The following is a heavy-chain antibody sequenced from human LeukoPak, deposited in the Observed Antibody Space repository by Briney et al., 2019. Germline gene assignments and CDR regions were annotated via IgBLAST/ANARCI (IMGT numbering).Heavy chain of an antibody. CDR3: ARVGEAAAGLFDP. J-gene: IGHJ5*02. D-gene: IGHD6-13*01. CDR1: GGFFNGYY. CDR2: INHSGKT. Sequence: SETLSLTCAVYGGFFNGYYWSWIRQPPGKGLEWIGEINHSGKTNYNLSLKSRVTISVDKPKNQFSLELSSVTAADTAVYYCARVGEAAAGLFDPWGQGTLVTVSS. V-gene: IGHV4-34*01.